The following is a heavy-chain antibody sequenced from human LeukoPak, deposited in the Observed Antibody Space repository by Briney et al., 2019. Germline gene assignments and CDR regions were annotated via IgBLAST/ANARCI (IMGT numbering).Heavy chain of an antibody. CDR1: GFTFSSYA. V-gene: IGHV3-30*01. CDR3: ARSSGWSPFGY. Sequence: GGSLRLSCAASGFTFSSYAMHWVRQAPGKGLEWVAVISYDGSNKYYADSVKGRFTISRDNSKNTLYLQMNSLRAEDTAVYYCARSSGWSPFGYWGQGTLVTVSS. CDR2: ISYDGSNK. J-gene: IGHJ4*02. D-gene: IGHD6-19*01.